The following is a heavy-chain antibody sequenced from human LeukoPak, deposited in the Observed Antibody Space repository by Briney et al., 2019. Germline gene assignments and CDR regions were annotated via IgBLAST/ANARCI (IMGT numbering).Heavy chain of an antibody. CDR3: ARTSDYFDRSGYLSRFFGV. V-gene: IGHV4-59*01. Sequence: PSETLSPTCTVSGGSISSYYWSWIRQPPGKGLEWLGYIYYTETATYNPSLNGRLTTSVDTTENQYSLRLRFVTAGDTAVYYCARTSDYFDRSGYLSRFFGVWGQGTLVSVSS. CDR1: GGSISSYY. CDR2: IYYTETA. D-gene: IGHD3-22*01. J-gene: IGHJ1*01.